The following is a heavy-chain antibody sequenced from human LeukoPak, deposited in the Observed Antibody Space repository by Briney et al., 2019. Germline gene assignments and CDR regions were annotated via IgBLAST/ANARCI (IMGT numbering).Heavy chain of an antibody. V-gene: IGHV3-7*03. CDR3: AKGVAVTVYWYFDL. D-gene: IGHD2-21*02. CDR2: ISQDRSEK. CDR1: GFTFSTYW. Sequence: GGSLRLSCAASGFTFSTYWMSWVRQAPGKGLEWVAHISQDRSEKYYVDSVKGRFTIARDNAKNSLYLQMNSLRAEDTALYYCAKGVAVTVYWYFDLWGRGTLVTVSS. J-gene: IGHJ2*01.